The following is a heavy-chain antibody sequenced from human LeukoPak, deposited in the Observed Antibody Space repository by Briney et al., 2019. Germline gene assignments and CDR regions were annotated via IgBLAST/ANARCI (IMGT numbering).Heavy chain of an antibody. Sequence: GSLRLSCAASGFNFGSYGMHWVRQAPGKGLEWVAVISYDGSHEYYADSVKGRFTISRDSSRNTLYLQMDSLRPEDTAMYYCSKSAVAGTHYYYYDMDVWGQGTTATVSS. V-gene: IGHV3-30*18. D-gene: IGHD6-19*01. CDR2: ISYDGSHE. J-gene: IGHJ6*02. CDR1: GFNFGSYG. CDR3: SKSAVAGTHYYYYDMDV.